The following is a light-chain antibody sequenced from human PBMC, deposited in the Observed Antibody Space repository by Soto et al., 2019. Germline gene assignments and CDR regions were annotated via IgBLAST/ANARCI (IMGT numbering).Light chain of an antibody. CDR3: AAWDDSLNGVV. CDR2: RNN. CDR1: TSNIGNNY. V-gene: IGLV1-47*01. Sequence: QSVLTQPPSASGTPGQRVTISCSGSTSNIGNNYLCWFQQLPGTAPKLLIYRNNQRPSGVPDRFSGSKSGTSASLAISGLRSEDEADYSCAAWDDSLNGVVFGGGTKVTV. J-gene: IGLJ3*02.